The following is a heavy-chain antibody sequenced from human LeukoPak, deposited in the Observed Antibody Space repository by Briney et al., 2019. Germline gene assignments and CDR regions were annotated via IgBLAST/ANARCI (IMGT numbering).Heavy chain of an antibody. CDR3: AKGTGSHDY. Sequence: GGSLRLSCAASRFTFSTYAMSWVRQAPGKGLEWVSTISDSGGSTYYTDSVKGRLTISRDNSKNTLYLQMNSLRAEDTAVYYCAKGTGSHDYWGQGTLVTVSS. CDR1: RFTFSTYA. D-gene: IGHD1-26*01. CDR2: ISDSGGST. J-gene: IGHJ4*02. V-gene: IGHV3-23*01.